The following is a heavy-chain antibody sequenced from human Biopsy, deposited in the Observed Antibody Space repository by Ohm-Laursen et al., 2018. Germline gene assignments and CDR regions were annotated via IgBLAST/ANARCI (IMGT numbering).Heavy chain of an antibody. CDR3: ARAKLEPVYYYYGMDV. CDR1: GYTFTSYG. J-gene: IGHJ6*02. CDR2: INTENGNT. Sequence: GSSVKVSCKASGYTFTSYGISWVRQAPGQGLEWMGWINTENGNTIYAQNLQDRVTMTADTSTSTAYMEVTSLRSDDTAVYYCARAKLEPVYYYYGMDVWGQGTTVTVSS. V-gene: IGHV1-18*01. D-gene: IGHD1-1*01.